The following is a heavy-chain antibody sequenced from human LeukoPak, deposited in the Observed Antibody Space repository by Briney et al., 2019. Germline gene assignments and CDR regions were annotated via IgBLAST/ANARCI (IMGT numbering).Heavy chain of an antibody. CDR3: ARAVPLFINVAAAGLGMDV. CDR1: GFTFSSYA. V-gene: IGHV3-30-3*01. D-gene: IGHD6-13*01. CDR2: ISYDGSNK. J-gene: IGHJ6*02. Sequence: GGSLRLSCAASGFTFSSYAMHWVRQAPGKGLEWVAVISYDGSNKYYADSVKGRFTISRDNSKNTLYLQMNSLRSEDTAVYYCARAVPLFINVAAAGLGMDVWGQGTTVTVSS.